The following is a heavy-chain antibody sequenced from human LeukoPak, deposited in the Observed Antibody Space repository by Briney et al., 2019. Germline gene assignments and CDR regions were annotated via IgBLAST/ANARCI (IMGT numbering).Heavy chain of an antibody. J-gene: IGHJ4*02. CDR3: ITDHYNNHGNFDF. CDR1: GFVLTEVS. V-gene: IGHV1-24*01. Sequence: ASVTVSCKVSGFVLTEVSVHWVRQAPGKGLEWMASLDRETYETIYAQNFQGRVTMTEDTSTDTAYMEVRRLTSEDTALYFCITDHYNNHGNFDFWGQGTLLNVAS. D-gene: IGHD4-11*01. CDR2: LDRETYET.